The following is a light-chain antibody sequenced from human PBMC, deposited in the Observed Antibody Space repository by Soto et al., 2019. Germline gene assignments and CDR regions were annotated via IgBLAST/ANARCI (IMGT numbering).Light chain of an antibody. CDR3: SSYAGSNNLV. V-gene: IGLV2-8*01. CDR2: EVS. Sequence: QSLLTQPPSASGSPGQSVTISCTVTSSDVGGYNYVSWYQQHPGKAPKRRIYEVSKRPSRGPDRFSGSKSGNTASLTVSGLQAEDEAEYCCSSYAGSNNLVFGTGTKVTV. CDR1: SSDVGGYNY. J-gene: IGLJ1*01.